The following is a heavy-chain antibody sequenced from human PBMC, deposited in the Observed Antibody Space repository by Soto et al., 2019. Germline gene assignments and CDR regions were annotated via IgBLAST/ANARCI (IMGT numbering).Heavy chain of an antibody. CDR3: AGGDWWLFDY. V-gene: IGHV1-3*05. CDR1: GYTFTSYA. D-gene: IGHD2-8*02. Sequence: QVQLVQSGAEEKKPGASVKVSCKASGYTFTSYAIHWVRQAPGQRLEWMGWINAGNGNTKYSQKFQGRVTITRDTSASKAYMELSSMKSEDTAVYYCAGGDWWLFDYWGQGTLVTVSS. CDR2: INAGNGNT. J-gene: IGHJ4*02.